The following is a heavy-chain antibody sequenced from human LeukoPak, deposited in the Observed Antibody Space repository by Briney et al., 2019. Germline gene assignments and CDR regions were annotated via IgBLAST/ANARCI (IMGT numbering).Heavy chain of an antibody. CDR1: GFTFSSCE. D-gene: IGHD2-15*01. CDR2: ISGSGNTV. V-gene: IGHV3-48*03. CDR3: AREAAPVVAAQPDAVDI. J-gene: IGHJ3*02. Sequence: GGSLRLSCAAPGFTFSSCEMNWVRQAPGRGLEWVSYISGSGNTVYYADSVKGRFTISRDNAKNSLHLQMNSLRPEDTAVYYCAREAAPVVAAQPDAVDIWGQGTMVTVSS.